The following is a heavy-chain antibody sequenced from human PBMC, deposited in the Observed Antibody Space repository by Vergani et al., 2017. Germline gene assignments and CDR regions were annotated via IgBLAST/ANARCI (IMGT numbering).Heavy chain of an antibody. CDR2: IKQDGSEK. J-gene: IGHJ4*02. D-gene: IGHD6-19*01. CDR1: EFILGTYW. Sequence: VHLVESGGGVVQPGGSLRLSCTGSEFILGTYWMTWVRQAPRKGLEWVASIKQDGSEKQYVDSVKGRFTISRDNVRNLVFLEMHDLRVADTAVYYCARELVAGTKEIDYWGQGTLVTVSS. V-gene: IGHV3-7*01. CDR3: ARELVAGTKEIDY.